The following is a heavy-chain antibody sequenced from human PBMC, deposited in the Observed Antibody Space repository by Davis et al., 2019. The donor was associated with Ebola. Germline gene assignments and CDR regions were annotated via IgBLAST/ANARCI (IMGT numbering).Heavy chain of an antibody. CDR2: IKSDGSST. Sequence: GESLKISCVASGFTSSSYWMHWVRQAPGKGLVWVSLIKSDGSSTRYADSVKGRFTISRDNAKNTLYLQMNSLRVEDTAVYYCACYVLGWGQGTLVTVSS. CDR3: ACYVLG. D-gene: IGHD2-8*01. CDR1: GFTSSSYW. J-gene: IGHJ4*02. V-gene: IGHV3-74*01.